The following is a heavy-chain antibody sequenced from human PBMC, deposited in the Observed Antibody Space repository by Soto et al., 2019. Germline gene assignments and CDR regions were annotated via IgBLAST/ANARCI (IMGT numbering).Heavy chain of an antibody. J-gene: IGHJ3*02. CDR1: GGSFSGYY. D-gene: IGHD3-10*01. CDR3: ARYTLFMVWNAFDI. V-gene: IGHV4-34*01. CDR2: INHSGST. Sequence: SETLSLTCAVYGGSFSGYYWSWIRQPPGKGLEWIGEINHSGSTNYNPSLKSRVTISVDTSKNQFSLKLSSVTAADTAVYYCARYTLFMVWNAFDIWGQGTMVTV.